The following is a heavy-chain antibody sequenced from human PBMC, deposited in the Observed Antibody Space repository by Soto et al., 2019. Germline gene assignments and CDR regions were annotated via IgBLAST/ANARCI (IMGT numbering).Heavy chain of an antibody. D-gene: IGHD3-10*01. CDR2: INHSGST. V-gene: IGHV4-34*01. J-gene: IGHJ4*02. CDR3: ARGVSDGSNTTLDYFDY. Sequence: PSETLSLTCAVYGGSFSGYYWSWIRQPPGKGLEWIGEINHSGSTNYNPSLKSRVTISVDTSKNQFSLKLSSVTAADTAVHYCARGVSDGSNTTLDYFDYWGQGTLVTVSS. CDR1: GGSFSGYY.